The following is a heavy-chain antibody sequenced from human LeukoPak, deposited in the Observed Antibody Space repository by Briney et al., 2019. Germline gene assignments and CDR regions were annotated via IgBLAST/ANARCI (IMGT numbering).Heavy chain of an antibody. D-gene: IGHD6-19*01. Sequence: SETLSLTCTASGFSISSYYWSWIRQAPGKGLEWIGYIYYSGSTNYNPSLKSRVTISVDTTTNQFSHQLISITAAETAVYYCARGSSRRQIAVAGLDYWGQGTLVTVSS. CDR3: ARGSSRRQIAVAGLDY. V-gene: IGHV4-59*01. CDR1: GFSISSYY. CDR2: IYYSGST. J-gene: IGHJ4*02.